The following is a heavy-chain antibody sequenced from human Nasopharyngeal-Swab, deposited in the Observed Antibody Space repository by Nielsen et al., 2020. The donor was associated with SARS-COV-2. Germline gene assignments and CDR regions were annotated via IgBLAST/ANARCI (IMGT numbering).Heavy chain of an antibody. Sequence: SETLSLTCSVSDDYLRRGGFYWTWIRQPAGRGLEVIGRTSIRGTTNYSPPFKNRVTMSLDTSKKQFFLRLASVSAADTAIYYCARGRPGTYYTYYYGLDVWGQGTTVTVSS. CDR2: TSIRGTT. V-gene: IGHV4-61*02. CDR3: ARGRPGTYYTYYYGLDV. D-gene: IGHD1-26*01. J-gene: IGHJ6*02. CDR1: DDYLRRGGFY.